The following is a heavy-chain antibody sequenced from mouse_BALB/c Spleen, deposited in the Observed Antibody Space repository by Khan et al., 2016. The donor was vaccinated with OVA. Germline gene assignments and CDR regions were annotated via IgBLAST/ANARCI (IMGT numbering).Heavy chain of an antibody. CDR3: ATSGLRWNFDY. Sequence: QVQLKESGAELAKPGASVKMSCTASGFTFINYWILWVKQRPGQGLEWIGYINPSIGYTEYNQNFKDKATLSADKSSSTAYMQLSSLTSEDSAVYYGATSGLRWNFDYWGQGTTLTVSS. CDR2: INPSIGYT. J-gene: IGHJ2*01. V-gene: IGHV1-7*01. CDR1: GFTFINYW. D-gene: IGHD1-1*01.